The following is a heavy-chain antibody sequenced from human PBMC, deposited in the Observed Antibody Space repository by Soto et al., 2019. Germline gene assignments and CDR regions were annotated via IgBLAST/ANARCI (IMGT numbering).Heavy chain of an antibody. CDR1: VFTFSSYW. J-gene: IGHJ5*02. D-gene: IGHD3-3*01. CDR3: ARSGQNRDSNWFDP. V-gene: IGHV3-7*01. Sequence: PGGSLRLSCASSVFTFSSYWMSCVRHAPGKGLEWVANIKQDGSEKYYVDSVKGRFTISRDNAKNSLYLQMNSLRAEDTAVYYCARSGQNRDSNWFDPWGQGTLVNVSS. CDR2: IKQDGSEK.